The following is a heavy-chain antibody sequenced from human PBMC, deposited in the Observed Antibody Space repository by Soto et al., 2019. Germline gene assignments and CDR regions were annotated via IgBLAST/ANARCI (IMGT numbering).Heavy chain of an antibody. Sequence: GGSLRLSCAASGFTFSSYGMHWVRQAPGKGLEWVAVISYDGSNKYYADSVKGRFTISRDNSKNTLYLQMNSLRAEDTAVYHCAKALTELAPSDYWGQGTLVTVSS. J-gene: IGHJ4*02. CDR2: ISYDGSNK. CDR3: AKALTELAPSDY. V-gene: IGHV3-30*18. CDR1: GFTFSSYG. D-gene: IGHD1-26*01.